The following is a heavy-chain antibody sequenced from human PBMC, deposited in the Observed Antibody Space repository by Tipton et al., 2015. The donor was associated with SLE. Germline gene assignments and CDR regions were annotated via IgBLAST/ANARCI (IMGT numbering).Heavy chain of an antibody. D-gene: IGHD5-18*01. J-gene: IGHJ4*02. CDR1: GGSISSYY. V-gene: IGHV4-59*01. Sequence: TLSLTCTVSGGSISSYYWRWIRQPPGKGLEWIGYIYYSGSTNYNPSLKSRVTISVDTSKNQFSLKLSSVTAADTAVYYCARDGYSYPFDYWCQGTLVCVPS. CDR3: ARDGYSYPFDY. CDR2: IYYSGST.